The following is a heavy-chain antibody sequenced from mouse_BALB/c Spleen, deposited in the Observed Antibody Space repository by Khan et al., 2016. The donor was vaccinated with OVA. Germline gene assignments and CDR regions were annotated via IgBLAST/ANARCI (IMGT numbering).Heavy chain of an antibody. V-gene: IGHV2-9*02. CDR3: ARLEDI. J-gene: IGHJ2*01. CDR2: IWAGGST. Sequence: QMQLKPSGPGLVAPSPSLSNTCPVSGISLTSYGVHRVRKPPGKGLEWRGVIWAGGSTNYNSALLSILSISKDKSKSQVFLKMNRLQTEDTAMYYCARLEDIWGQVITLTVAS. D-gene: IGHD1-3*01. CDR1: GISLTSYG.